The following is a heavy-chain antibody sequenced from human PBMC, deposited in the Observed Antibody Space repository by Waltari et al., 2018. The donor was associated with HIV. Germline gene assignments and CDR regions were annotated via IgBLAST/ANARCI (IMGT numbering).Heavy chain of an antibody. V-gene: IGHV4-34*01. D-gene: IGHD6-13*01. CDR2: INHSGST. CDR1: GGSFSGYY. CDR3: ARRLVMAAAAKGGYFDY. J-gene: IGHJ4*02. Sequence: QVQLQQWGAGLLKPSETLSLTCAVYGGSFSGYYWSWIRQPPGKGLEWIGEINHSGSTNYNPSLKSRVTISVDTSKNQFSLKLSSVTAADTAVYYCARRLVMAAAAKGGYFDYWGQGTLVTVSS.